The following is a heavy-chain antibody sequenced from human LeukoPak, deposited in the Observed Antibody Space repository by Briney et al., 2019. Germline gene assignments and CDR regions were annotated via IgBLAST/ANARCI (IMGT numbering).Heavy chain of an antibody. D-gene: IGHD4-23*01. CDR3: AKPLEKYTYGGNFDY. J-gene: IGHJ4*02. CDR1: GFTFSSYA. Sequence: GGSLRLSCEASGFTFSSYAMSWVRQTPGKGLAWVSVISSSADSTYYADSVKGRFTISRDNSKNTLYLQMNNLRAEDTAVYYCAKPLEKYTYGGNFDYWGQGLLVTVSS. CDR2: ISSSADST. V-gene: IGHV3-23*01.